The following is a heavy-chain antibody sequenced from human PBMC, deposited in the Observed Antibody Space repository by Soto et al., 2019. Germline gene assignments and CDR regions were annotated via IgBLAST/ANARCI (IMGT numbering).Heavy chain of an antibody. Sequence: SETLSLTCTVSGGSISSGDYYWSWIRQPPGKGLEWIGYIYYSGSTYYNPSLKSRVTISVDTSKNQFSLKLSSVTAADTAVYYCAGVSYYYDTSGYYHYWGRGPLVPFSS. CDR2: IYYSGST. CDR1: GGSISSGDYY. D-gene: IGHD3-22*01. CDR3: AGVSYYYDTSGYYHY. J-gene: IGHJ4*02. V-gene: IGHV4-30-4*01.